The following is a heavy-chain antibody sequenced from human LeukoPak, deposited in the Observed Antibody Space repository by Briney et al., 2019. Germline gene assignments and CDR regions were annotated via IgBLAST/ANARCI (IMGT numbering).Heavy chain of an antibody. CDR3: ARVHYPYSSGYYYSYFDY. CDR1: GFTFSDYY. D-gene: IGHD3-22*01. Sequence: GGSLRLSCAASGFTFSDYYMSWIRQAPGKGLEWVSYINSSGSTIYYADSVKGRFTISRDNAKNSLYLQMNSLRAEDTAVYYCARVHYPYSSGYYYSYFDYWGQGTLVTVSS. CDR2: INSSGSTI. V-gene: IGHV3-11*01. J-gene: IGHJ4*02.